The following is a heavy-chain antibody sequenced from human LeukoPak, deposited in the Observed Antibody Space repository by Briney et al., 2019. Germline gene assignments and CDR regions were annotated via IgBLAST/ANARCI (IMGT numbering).Heavy chain of an antibody. V-gene: IGHV4-4*07. Sequence: SETLSLTCTVSGGSISSYYWSWIRQPAGKGLEWIGRIYTSGSTNYNPSLKSRVTISVDTSKNQFSLKLSSVTAADTAVYYCARGPLYYDKTYRMDVWGQGTTVTVSS. CDR3: ARGPLYYDKTYRMDV. CDR2: IYTSGST. J-gene: IGHJ6*02. D-gene: IGHD3-22*01. CDR1: GGSISSYY.